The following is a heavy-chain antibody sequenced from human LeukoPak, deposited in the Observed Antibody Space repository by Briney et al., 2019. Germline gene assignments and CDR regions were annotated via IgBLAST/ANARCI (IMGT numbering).Heavy chain of an antibody. CDR1: GFIFSNHA. V-gene: IGHV3-23*01. Sequence: GGSLRLSCAASGFIFSNHAMSWVCQAPGKGLEWVSGLIENGATTYYADSVKGRFTISRDNSRNTMYLQMNSLRAEDTAMYYCVKDYQVGNSPAFGDYWGQGTLVTVSS. J-gene: IGHJ4*02. D-gene: IGHD1-26*01. CDR3: VKDYQVGNSPAFGDY. CDR2: LIENGATT.